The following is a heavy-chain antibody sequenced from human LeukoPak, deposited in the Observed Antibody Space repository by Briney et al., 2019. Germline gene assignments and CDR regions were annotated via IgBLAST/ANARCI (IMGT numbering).Heavy chain of an antibody. CDR2: IYSGGST. CDR1: GFTVSSNY. D-gene: IGHD6-13*01. V-gene: IGHV3-53*01. Sequence: PEGSLRLSCAASGFTVSSNYMSWVRQAPGKGLEWVSVIYSGGSTYYADSVKGRFTISRDNSKNTLYLQMNSLRAEDTAVYYCARGIIEAAGRGDAFDIWGQGTMVTVSS. J-gene: IGHJ3*02. CDR3: ARGIIEAAGRGDAFDI.